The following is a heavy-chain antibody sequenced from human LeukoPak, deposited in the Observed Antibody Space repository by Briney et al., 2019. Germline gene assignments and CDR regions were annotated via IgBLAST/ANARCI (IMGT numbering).Heavy chain of an antibody. Sequence: GASVKVSCKASGYTFTSYDINWVRQATGQGLEWMGWMNPNSGNTGYAQKFQGRVTMTRNTSISTAYMELSSLRSEDTAVYYCAAYMITFGGVIVQDYWGQGTLVTVSS. V-gene: IGHV1-8*01. D-gene: IGHD3-16*02. CDR2: MNPNSGNT. CDR3: AAYMITFGGVIVQDY. CDR1: GYTFTSYD. J-gene: IGHJ4*02.